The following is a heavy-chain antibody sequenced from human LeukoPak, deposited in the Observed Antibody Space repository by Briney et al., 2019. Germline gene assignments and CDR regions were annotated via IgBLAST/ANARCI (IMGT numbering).Heavy chain of an antibody. CDR2: IHYSGST. CDR1: GGSISGYY. CDR3: ARYGSGSYHFDY. D-gene: IGHD3-10*01. J-gene: IGHJ4*02. V-gene: IGHV4-59*01. Sequence: SETLSLTCTVSGGSISGYYWSWIRQPPGKGLEWIGFIHYSGSTNYNPSLKSRVTISVDTSRNQFSLKLSSLTAADTAVYYCARYGSGSYHFDYWGQGTLVTVSS.